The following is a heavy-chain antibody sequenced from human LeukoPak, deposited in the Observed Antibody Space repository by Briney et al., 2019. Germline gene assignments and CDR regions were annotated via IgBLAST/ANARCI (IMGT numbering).Heavy chain of an antibody. D-gene: IGHD6-19*01. CDR3: ARQTRQSVAGAFDY. J-gene: IGHJ4*02. Sequence: GESPKISCKGSGYRFTSYWIGWVRQMPGKGLEWMGIIYPGDSDTRYSPSFQGQVTISADKSISTAYLQWSSLKASDTAMYYCARQTRQSVAGAFDYWGQGTLVTVSS. CDR1: GYRFTSYW. CDR2: IYPGDSDT. V-gene: IGHV5-51*01.